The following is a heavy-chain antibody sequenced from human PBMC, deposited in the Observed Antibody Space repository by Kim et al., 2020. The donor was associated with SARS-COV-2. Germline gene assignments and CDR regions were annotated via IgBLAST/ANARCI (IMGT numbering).Heavy chain of an antibody. J-gene: IGHJ3*02. CDR2: ISYDGSNK. D-gene: IGHD3-10*01. CDR3: ARAQKGDVLLRVGELYDDAFEI. Sequence: GGSLRLSCAASGFTFSSYAMHWVRQAPGKGLEWVAVISYDGSNKYYADSVKGRFTISRDNSKNTLYLQMNSLRAEDTAVYYCARAQKGDVLLRVGELYDDAFEIWGQGRMVTVSS. CDR1: GFTFSSYA. V-gene: IGHV3-30*04.